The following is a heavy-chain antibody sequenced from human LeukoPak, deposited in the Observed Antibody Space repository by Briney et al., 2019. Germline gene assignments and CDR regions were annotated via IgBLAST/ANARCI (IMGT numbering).Heavy chain of an antibody. CDR1: GGSISSYY. CDR2: IYTSGST. Sequence: SETLSLTCTVSGGSISSYYWSWIRQPAGKGLEWIGRIYTSGSTNYNPSLRSRVTMSVDTSKNQFSLKLSSVTAADTAVYYCAREKANKYYYYGMDVWGQGTTVTVSS. J-gene: IGHJ6*02. V-gene: IGHV4-4*07. CDR3: AREKANKYYYYGMDV.